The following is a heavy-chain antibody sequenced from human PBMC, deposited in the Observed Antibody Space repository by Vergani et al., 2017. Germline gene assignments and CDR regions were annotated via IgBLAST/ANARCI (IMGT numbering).Heavy chain of an antibody. CDR2: IYYCGST. V-gene: IGHV4-61*01. D-gene: IGHD3-9*01. CDR1: GGSVSSGSYY. J-gene: IGHJ4*02. CDR3: AREPYYDILTGYNN. Sequence: QVQLQESGPGLVKPSETLSLTCTVSGGSVSSGSYYWSWIRQPPGKGLEWIGYIYYCGSTNYNPSLKSRVTISVDTSKNQFSLKLSSVTAADTAVYYCAREPYYDILTGYNNWGQGTLVTVSS.